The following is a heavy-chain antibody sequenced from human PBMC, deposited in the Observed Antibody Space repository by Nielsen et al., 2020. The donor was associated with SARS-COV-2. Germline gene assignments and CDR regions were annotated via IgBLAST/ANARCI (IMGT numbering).Heavy chain of an antibody. V-gene: IGHV1-46*01. Sequence: ASVQVSCKASGYTFTSYYFHWVRQAPGQGLKWMGVINPIGGSTVYAQNFQGRVTMTRDTSTSTVYMELSSLTSEDTAVYYCARDRVRGPDSAYDSFDYWGLGTLVTVSS. CDR2: INPIGGST. J-gene: IGHJ4*02. CDR1: GYTFTSYY. CDR3: ARDRVRGPDSAYDSFDY. D-gene: IGHD5-12*01.